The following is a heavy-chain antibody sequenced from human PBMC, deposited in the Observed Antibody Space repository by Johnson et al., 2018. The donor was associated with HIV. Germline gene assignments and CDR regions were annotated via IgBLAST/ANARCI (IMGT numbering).Heavy chain of an antibody. CDR3: AGGVAVAFDI. Sequence: VQLVESGGDVVQPGRSLRLSCAASGFTFSTSAMHWVRQAPGKGLKWVATISYDGINKYYADSVKGRFTISRDNSKNTMYLQMNSLIAEDTAVYYCAGGVAVAFDIWGQGTMVTVSS. CDR1: GFTFSTSA. J-gene: IGHJ3*02. CDR2: ISYDGINK. D-gene: IGHD6-19*01. V-gene: IGHV3-30*04.